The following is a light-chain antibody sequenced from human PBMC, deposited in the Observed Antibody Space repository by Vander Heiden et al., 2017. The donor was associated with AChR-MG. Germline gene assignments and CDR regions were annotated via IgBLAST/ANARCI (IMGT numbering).Light chain of an antibody. J-gene: IGLJ2*01. Sequence: QSALTQPSPASGSPGQSVTIPCTGTSRDVGAYKYVSWYQQHPGKAPKLMIYEVSKRPSGVPDRFSGSKSGNTASLTVSGLQAEDEADYYCSSYAGSNNVVFGGGTKLTVL. CDR2: EVS. CDR3: SSYAGSNNVV. V-gene: IGLV2-8*01. CDR1: SRDVGAYKY.